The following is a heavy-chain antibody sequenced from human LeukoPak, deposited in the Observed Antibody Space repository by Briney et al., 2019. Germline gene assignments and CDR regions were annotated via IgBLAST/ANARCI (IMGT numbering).Heavy chain of an antibody. V-gene: IGHV1-69*13. CDR1: GGTFSSYA. J-gene: IGHJ6*02. D-gene: IGHD3-3*01. Sequence: SVNVSCKASGGTFSSYAISWVRQAPGQGLEWMGGIIPIFGTANYAQKFQGRVTITADESTSTAYMELSSLRSEDTAVYYCARSTGFWSGYFISYYYYYGMDVWGQGTTVTVSS. CDR2: IIPIFGTA. CDR3: ARSTGFWSGYFISYYYYYGMDV.